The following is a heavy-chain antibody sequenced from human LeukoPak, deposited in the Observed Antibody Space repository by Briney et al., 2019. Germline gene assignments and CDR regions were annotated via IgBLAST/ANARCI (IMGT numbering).Heavy chain of an antibody. Sequence: GASVKVSCKPSGGTLSSYAISWVRQAPGQGLELMGRIIPIFGTANYAQKFQGRVTITTDESTSTAYMELSSLRSEDTAVYYCASGEPNWNYVLMDVWGKGTTVTVSS. CDR2: IIPIFGTA. V-gene: IGHV1-69*05. J-gene: IGHJ6*03. CDR3: ASGEPNWNYVLMDV. D-gene: IGHD1-7*01. CDR1: GGTLSSYA.